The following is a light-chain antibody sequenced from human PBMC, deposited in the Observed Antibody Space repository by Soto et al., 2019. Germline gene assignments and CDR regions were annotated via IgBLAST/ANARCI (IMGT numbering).Light chain of an antibody. CDR3: SSYTSSTTLGV. CDR2: DVS. Sequence: QSALTQPASVSGSPGQSITISCTGTSRDIGNYNFVSWYRQYPGKGPELLIYDVSSRPSGVSNRFSGSKSGNTASLTISGLQAEDEAHYFCSSYTSSTTLGVFGGGTQLTVL. V-gene: IGLV2-14*03. CDR1: SRDIGNYNF. J-gene: IGLJ7*01.